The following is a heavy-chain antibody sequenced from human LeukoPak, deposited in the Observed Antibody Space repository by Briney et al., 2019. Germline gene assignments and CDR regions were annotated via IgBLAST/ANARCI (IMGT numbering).Heavy chain of an antibody. D-gene: IGHD3-10*01. CDR2: INWNGGRT. Sequence: PGGSLTLSCAAAGFTFDDYGMSWVRQAPGKGLEWVSGINWNGGRTGYADAVKGRFTISIDNATKSLYVQMKSLIAADTALYDCAREYYGSGSYYNVGYWGEGTLVTVSS. CDR1: GFTFDDYG. J-gene: IGHJ4*02. V-gene: IGHV3-20*01. CDR3: AREYYGSGSYYNVGY.